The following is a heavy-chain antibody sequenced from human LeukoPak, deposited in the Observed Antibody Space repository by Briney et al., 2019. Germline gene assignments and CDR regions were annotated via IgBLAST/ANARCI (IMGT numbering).Heavy chain of an antibody. CDR2: ISAYNGNT. V-gene: IGHV1-18*01. J-gene: IGHJ5*02. Sequence: GASVKVSCKASGYTFTSYGISWVRQAPGQGLEWMGWISAYNGNTNYAQELQGRVTMTTDTSTSTAYMELRSLRSDDTAVYYCARDKGGVVVVAATPFRPLNWFDPWGQGTLVTVSS. CDR3: ARDKGGVVVVAATPFRPLNWFDP. CDR1: GYTFTSYG. D-gene: IGHD2-15*01.